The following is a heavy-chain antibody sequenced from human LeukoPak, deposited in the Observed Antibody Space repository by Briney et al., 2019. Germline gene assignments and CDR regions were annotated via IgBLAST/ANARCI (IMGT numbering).Heavy chain of an antibody. V-gene: IGHV4-38-2*01. J-gene: IGHJ4*02. Sequence: SETLSLTCAVSGYSISSGYYWGWIRQPPGKGLEWTGSIYHSGSTYYNPSLKSRVTISVDTSKNQFSLKLSSVTAADTAVYYCARGVVVVAATYFDYWGQGTLITVSS. CDR2: IYHSGST. CDR1: GYSISSGYY. CDR3: ARGVVVVAATYFDY. D-gene: IGHD2-15*01.